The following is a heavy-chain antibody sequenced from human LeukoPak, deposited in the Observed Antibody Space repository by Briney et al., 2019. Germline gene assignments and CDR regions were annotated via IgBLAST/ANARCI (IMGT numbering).Heavy chain of an antibody. CDR2: IYYSGST. CDR3: ASGPYCSSTSCYGWYVDY. Sequence: PSETLSLTCTVSGGSISSYYWSWIRQPPGKGLEWIGYIYYSGSTNYNPSLKSRVTISVDTSKNQFSLKLSSVTAADRAVYYCASGPYCSSTSCYGWYVDYWGQGTLVTVSS. J-gene: IGHJ4*02. V-gene: IGHV4-59*01. D-gene: IGHD2-2*01. CDR1: GGSISSYY.